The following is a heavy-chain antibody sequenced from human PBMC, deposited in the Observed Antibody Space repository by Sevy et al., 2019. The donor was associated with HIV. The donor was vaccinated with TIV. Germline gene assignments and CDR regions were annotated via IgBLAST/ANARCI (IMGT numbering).Heavy chain of an antibody. CDR2: ISYDGSNK. CDR1: GFTFSSYG. Sequence: GGSLRLSCAASGFTFSSYGMHWVRQAPGKGLEWVAVISYDGSNKYYSDSVKGRFTISRDNSKNTLYLQMNSLRAEDTAVYYCAKDTTTIQLWFVFDYWGQGTLVTVSS. J-gene: IGHJ4*02. D-gene: IGHD5-18*01. CDR3: AKDTTTIQLWFVFDY. V-gene: IGHV3-30*18.